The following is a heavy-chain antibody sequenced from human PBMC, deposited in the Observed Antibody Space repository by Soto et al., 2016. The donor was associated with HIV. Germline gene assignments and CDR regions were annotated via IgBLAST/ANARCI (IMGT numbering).Heavy chain of an antibody. V-gene: IGHV4-59*02. CDR3: AGFMNGGLLYGMDV. CDR2: IFYRGST. D-gene: IGHD3-16*01. CDR1: GVSVSGYY. Sequence: QVQLQESGPGLVKPAETLSLTCAVSGVSVSGYYWSWIRQPPGKGLEWIGYIFYRGSTNYNPSLKSRVTISVDTSKNEVSLRLNSVTAADTAVYYCAGFMNGGLLYGMDVVGPRDHGHRLL. J-gene: IGHJ6*02.